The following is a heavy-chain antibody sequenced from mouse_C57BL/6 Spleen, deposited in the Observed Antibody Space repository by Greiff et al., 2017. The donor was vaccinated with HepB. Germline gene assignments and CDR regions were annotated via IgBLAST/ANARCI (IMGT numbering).Heavy chain of an antibody. CDR3: ARNGVFYYDNDEDYFDY. V-gene: IGHV2-2*01. CDR1: GFSLTSYG. CDR2: IWSGGST. D-gene: IGHD2-4*01. J-gene: IGHJ2*01. Sequence: VQLQQSGPGLVQPSQSLSITCTVSGFSLTSYGVHWVRQSPGKGLEWLGVIWSGGSTDYNAAFISRLSISKDNSKSQVFFKMNSLQADDTAIYYCARNGVFYYDNDEDYFDYWGQGTTLTVSS.